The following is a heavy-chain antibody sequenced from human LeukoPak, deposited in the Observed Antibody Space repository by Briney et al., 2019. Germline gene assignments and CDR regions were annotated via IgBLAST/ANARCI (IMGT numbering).Heavy chain of an antibody. CDR2: IYYSGST. V-gene: IGHV4-31*03. D-gene: IGHD1-7*01. Sequence: PSETLSLTCTVSGGSISSGGYYWSWIRQHPGKGLEWIGYIYYSGSTYYNPSLKSRVTISVDTSKNQFPLKLSSVTAADTAVYYCARESWNYYFDYWGQGTLVTVSS. J-gene: IGHJ4*02. CDR1: GGSISSGGYY. CDR3: ARESWNYYFDY.